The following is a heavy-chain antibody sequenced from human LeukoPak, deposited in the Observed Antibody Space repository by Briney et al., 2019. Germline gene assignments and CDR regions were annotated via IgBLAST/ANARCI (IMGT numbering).Heavy chain of an antibody. V-gene: IGHV4-59*01. Sequence: SETLSLTCTVSGGSISSYYWSWVRQPPGRGLELIGYIYYSGSTNYNPSLKSRVTISVDTSKNQFSLKLSSVTAADTAVYYCARGVVVPARVFRYYFDYWGQGTLVTVSS. CDR1: GGSISSYY. CDR3: ARGVVVPARVFRYYFDY. CDR2: IYYSGST. D-gene: IGHD2-15*01. J-gene: IGHJ4*02.